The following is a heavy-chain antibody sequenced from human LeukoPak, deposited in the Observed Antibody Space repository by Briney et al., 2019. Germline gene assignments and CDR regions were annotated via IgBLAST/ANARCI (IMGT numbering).Heavy chain of an antibody. CDR2: IGGNGDNP. D-gene: IGHD1-1*01. Sequence: LPGGSLRLSCAASGFTFSSYAMSWVRQAPGKGLEWVSAIGGNGDNPKYADSVKGRFTISRDSSKNTLCLQMDSLRAEDTAVYYCARDGRAKNWNGNWFDLWAREPWSPSPQ. J-gene: IGHJ5*02. CDR1: GFTFSSYA. CDR3: ARDGRAKNWNGNWFDL. V-gene: IGHV3-23*01.